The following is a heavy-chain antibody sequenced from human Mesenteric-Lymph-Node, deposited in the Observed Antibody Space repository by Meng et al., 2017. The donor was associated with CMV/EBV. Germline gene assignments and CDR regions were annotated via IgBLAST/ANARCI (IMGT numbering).Heavy chain of an antibody. D-gene: IGHD2-2*01. CDR3: ARIVPASYGMDV. V-gene: IGHV3-48*03. Sequence: GGSLRLSCAASGFTFSSYAMHWVRQAPGKGLEWVSYISSSGSTIYYADSVKGRFTISRDNAKNSLYLQMNSLRAEDTAVYYCARIVPASYGMDVWGQGTTVTVSS. J-gene: IGHJ6*02. CDR1: GFTFSSYA. CDR2: ISSSGSTI.